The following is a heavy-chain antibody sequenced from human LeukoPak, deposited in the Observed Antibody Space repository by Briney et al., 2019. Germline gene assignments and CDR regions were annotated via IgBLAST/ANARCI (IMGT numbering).Heavy chain of an antibody. CDR1: GGSISSYY. V-gene: IGHV4-4*07. CDR2: IYTSGST. Sequence: SAETLSLTCTVCGGSISSYYWSWLRQPAGKGVEGIGRIYTSGSTNYNPSHKRRVNISGETSKKRFSRKESSVTAADTAVYYCARELSGYYMDVWGKGTTVTVSS. CDR3: ARELSGYYMDV. J-gene: IGHJ6*03. D-gene: IGHD2/OR15-2a*01.